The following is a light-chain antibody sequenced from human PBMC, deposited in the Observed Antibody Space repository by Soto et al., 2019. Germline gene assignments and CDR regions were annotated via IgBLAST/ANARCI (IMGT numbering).Light chain of an antibody. V-gene: IGKV3-11*01. CDR1: QSVSSY. CDR2: DAS. J-gene: IGKJ4*02. CDR3: QHRGHRLWT. Sequence: LSSRASQSVSSYLAWYQQKPGQAPRLLIYDASNRATGIPARFSGSGSGTDLTLVCGLRIPDDSVVYSMQHRGHRLWTFGGGTKVDIK.